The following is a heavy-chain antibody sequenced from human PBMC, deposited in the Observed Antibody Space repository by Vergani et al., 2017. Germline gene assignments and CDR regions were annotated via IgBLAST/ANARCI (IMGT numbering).Heavy chain of an antibody. Sequence: QVQLQESGPGLVKPSETLSLTCTVSGGSISSYYWSWIRQPPGKGQEWIGYIYYSGSTDLNPSFKSRVSISVDTSKSQFSLKLNSVTVADTAVYYCARSRPYCTSGSCPAIWGQGTLVTVSS. D-gene: IGHD2-15*01. V-gene: IGHV4-59*08. CDR1: GGSISSYY. CDR3: ARSRPYCTSGSCPAI. J-gene: IGHJ4*02. CDR2: IYYSGST.